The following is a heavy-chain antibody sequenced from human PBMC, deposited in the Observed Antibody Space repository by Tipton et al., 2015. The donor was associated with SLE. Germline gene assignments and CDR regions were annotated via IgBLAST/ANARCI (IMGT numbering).Heavy chain of an antibody. Sequence: QLVQSGAEVKKPGASVKVSCKASGYTFTSYGISWVRQAPGQGLEWMGGIIPIFGTANYAQKFQGRVTITADKSTSTAYMELSSLRSEDTAVYYCARREDGSGSYPAFQHWGQGTLVTVSS. CDR1: GYTFTSYG. D-gene: IGHD3-10*01. V-gene: IGHV1-69*06. J-gene: IGHJ1*01. CDR3: ARREDGSGSYPAFQH. CDR2: IIPIFGTA.